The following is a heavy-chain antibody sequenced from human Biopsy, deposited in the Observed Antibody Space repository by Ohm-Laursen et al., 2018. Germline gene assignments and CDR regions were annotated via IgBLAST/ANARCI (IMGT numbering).Heavy chain of an antibody. CDR2: IYRTGTT. CDR1: GFSISSGFH. CDR3: ARMKGRGYFDY. J-gene: IGHJ4*02. D-gene: IGHD2-15*01. Sequence: ETLSLTCGVSGFSISSGFHWAWIRQPPGKGLERIGFIYRTGTTTYNPSFKSRVAMAVDTSKNQFSLTLNSVTAADTAIYYCARMKGRGYFDYWGQGTLVIVSS. V-gene: IGHV4-38-2*01.